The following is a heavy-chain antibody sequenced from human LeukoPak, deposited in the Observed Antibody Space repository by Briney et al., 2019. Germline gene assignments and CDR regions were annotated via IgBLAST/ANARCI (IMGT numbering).Heavy chain of an antibody. CDR1: GCSNSSYY. CDR3: ARAQDSTHLDVFDI. V-gene: IGHV4-4*07. J-gene: IGHJ3*02. CDR2: IYTSGST. D-gene: IGHD2-15*01. Sequence: SETLSLTCTVSGCSNSSYYWSCFRQPAGKGLEWIGRIYTSGSTNYNPSLKTRVTMSVDTSRNQFSLKLRSVTAADTAVYYCARAQDSTHLDVFDIWGQGTMVTVSS.